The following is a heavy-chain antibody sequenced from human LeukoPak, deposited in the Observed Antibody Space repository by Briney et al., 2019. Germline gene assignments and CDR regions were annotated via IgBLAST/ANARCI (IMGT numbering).Heavy chain of an antibody. CDR2: ISYSGSR. CDR1: GGSINSGNYY. CDR3: ARDLGGDGYNLRNWFDP. V-gene: IGHV4-31*03. D-gene: IGHD5-24*01. Sequence: PSETLSLTCTVSGGSINSGNYYWSWIRQHPGKGLGWIGYISYSGSRYYNPPLKSRVTISIDLSKNQFSLKLSSVTAADTAVYYCARDLGGDGYNLRNWFDPWGQGTLVTVSS. J-gene: IGHJ5*02.